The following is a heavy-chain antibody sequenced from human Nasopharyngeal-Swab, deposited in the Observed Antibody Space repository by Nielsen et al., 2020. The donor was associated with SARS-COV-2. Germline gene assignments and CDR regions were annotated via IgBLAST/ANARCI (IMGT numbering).Heavy chain of an antibody. CDR3: ARAEVPAALDY. V-gene: IGHV4-4*02. D-gene: IGHD2-2*01. J-gene: IGHJ4*02. Sequence: VRQAPGKGLVWIGEIYHSGSTNYNPSLKSRVTISVDKSKNQFSLKLSSVTAADTAVYYCARAEVPAALDYWGQGTLVTVSS. CDR2: IYHSGST.